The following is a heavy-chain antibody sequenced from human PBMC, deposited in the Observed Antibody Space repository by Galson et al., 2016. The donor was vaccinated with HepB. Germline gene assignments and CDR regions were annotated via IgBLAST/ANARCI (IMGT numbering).Heavy chain of an antibody. Sequence: QSGAEVKKPGESLRISCKGSGYSFTSYWISWVRQVPGKGLEWMGRIDPSDSDTKYSPSFQGHVTISTDKSISTSYLQWSSLRASDTAMYYCASLGGVSKNYNFYNVNVWGQGTTVTVSS. D-gene: IGHD1-1*01. CDR1: GYSFTSYW. CDR3: ASLGGVSKNYNFYNVNV. CDR2: IDPSDSDT. V-gene: IGHV5-10-1*01. J-gene: IGHJ6*02.